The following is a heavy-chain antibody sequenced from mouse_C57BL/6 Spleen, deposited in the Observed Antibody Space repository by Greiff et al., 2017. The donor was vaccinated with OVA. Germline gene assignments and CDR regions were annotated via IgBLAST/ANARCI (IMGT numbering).Heavy chain of an antibody. CDR3: ARLRDGYYYAMDY. J-gene: IGHJ4*01. D-gene: IGHD2-3*01. V-gene: IGHV1-18*01. CDR1: GYTFTDYN. Sequence: EVQLQESGPELVKPGASVKIPCKASGYTFTDYNMDWVKQSHGKSLEWIGDINPNNGGTIYNQKFKGKATLTVDKSSSTAYMELRSLTSEDTAVYYCARLRDGYYYAMDYWGQGTSVTVSS. CDR2: INPNNGGT.